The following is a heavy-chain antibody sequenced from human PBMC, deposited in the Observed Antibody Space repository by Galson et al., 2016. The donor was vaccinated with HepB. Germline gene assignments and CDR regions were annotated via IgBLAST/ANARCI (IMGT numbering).Heavy chain of an antibody. V-gene: IGHV3-7*04. D-gene: IGHD1-14*01. CDR3: ARAQWNQEGRAAYFDH. CDR2: IKPDGRET. J-gene: IGHJ4*02. CDR1: GFIFSDFW. Sequence: SLRLSCAASGFIFSDFWLNWVRQAPGKGLEWVANIKPDGRETYYVDSVKGRFTISRDNAKSSLCLQIDSLRGDDTAVYYCARAQWNQEGRAAYFDHWGQGILVTVSS.